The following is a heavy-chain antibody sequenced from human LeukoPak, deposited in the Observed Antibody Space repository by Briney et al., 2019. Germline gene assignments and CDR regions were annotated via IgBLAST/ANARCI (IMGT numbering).Heavy chain of an antibody. J-gene: IGHJ4*02. D-gene: IGHD3-3*01. Sequence: PSETLSLTCTVSGGSISSSSHYWAWIRRPPGKGLEWIGSVYYNGDTHYSPSLKSPVTISVDTSKNQFSLRLSSVTAADTAVYYCARLWSGYRPPDYWGQGTLVTVSS. CDR3: ARLWSGYRPPDY. CDR2: VYYNGDT. CDR1: GGSISSSSHY. V-gene: IGHV4-39*01.